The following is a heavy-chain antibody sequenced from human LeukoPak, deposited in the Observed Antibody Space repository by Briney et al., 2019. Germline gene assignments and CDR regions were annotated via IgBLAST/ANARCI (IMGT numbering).Heavy chain of an antibody. CDR1: GGTFSSYA. V-gene: IGHV1-69*05. J-gene: IGHJ4*02. CDR3: ASMGIYDSSGYSDY. CDR2: IFPIFGTA. Sequence: ASVKVSCKASGGTFSSYAISWVRQPPGQGLEWMGGIFPIFGTANYAQKFQGRVTITTDESTSTAYMELSSLRSEDTAVYYCASMGIYDSSGYSDYWGQGTLVTVSS. D-gene: IGHD3-22*01.